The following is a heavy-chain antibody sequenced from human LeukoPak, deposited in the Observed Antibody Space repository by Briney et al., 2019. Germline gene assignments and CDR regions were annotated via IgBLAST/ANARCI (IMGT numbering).Heavy chain of an antibody. Sequence: GGSLRLSCTVSGFTVSTNSMSWVRQAPGKGLEWVSFIYSDNTHYSDSVKGRFTISRDNSKNTLYLQMSSLRAEDTAVYYCARRAGAYSHPYDYWGQGTLVTVSS. V-gene: IGHV3-53*01. CDR2: IYSDNT. CDR1: GFTVSTNS. D-gene: IGHD4/OR15-4a*01. CDR3: ARRAGAYSHPYDY. J-gene: IGHJ4*02.